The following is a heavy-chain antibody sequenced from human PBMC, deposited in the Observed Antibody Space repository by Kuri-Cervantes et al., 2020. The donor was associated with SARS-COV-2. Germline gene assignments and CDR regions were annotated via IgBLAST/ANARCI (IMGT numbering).Heavy chain of an antibody. CDR2: ISGSGGSA. CDR3: ARFILAIGQQLGHFDD. J-gene: IGHJ4*02. Sequence: GGSLRLSCAASGFTFSCYAMSWVRQAPGKGLEWVSAISGSGGSAYYADAVTGRFTISRDNSKNTLYLQMNSLRAEDTTVYYCARFILAIGQQLGHFDDWGQGTLVTVSS. CDR1: GFTFSCYA. D-gene: IGHD6-13*01. V-gene: IGHV3-23*01.